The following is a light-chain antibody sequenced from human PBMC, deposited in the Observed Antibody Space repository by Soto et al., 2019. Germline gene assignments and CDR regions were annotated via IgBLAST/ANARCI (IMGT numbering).Light chain of an antibody. CDR2: DAS. CDR1: QSISSN. CDR3: QQRSNWSWT. J-gene: IGKJ1*01. V-gene: IGKV3-11*01. Sequence: EIVLTQSPATLSLSPVERATLSCRASQSISSNLAWYRQKPGQAPRLLIYDASNRATGIPARFSGSGSGTDFSLTISSLEPEDFAVYYCQQRSNWSWTFGQGTKVDIK.